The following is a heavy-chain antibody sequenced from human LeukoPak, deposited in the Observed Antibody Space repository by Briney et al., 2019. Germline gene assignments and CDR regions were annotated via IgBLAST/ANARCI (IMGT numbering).Heavy chain of an antibody. V-gene: IGHV1-18*04. CDR3: AREGYCSGGSCYRDFDY. CDR1: GYTFTSYY. D-gene: IGHD2-15*01. CDR2: ISAYNGNT. J-gene: IGHJ4*02. Sequence: ASVKVSCKASGYTFTSYYMHWVRQAPGQGLEWMGWISAYNGNTNYAQKFQDRVTMTTDTSTSTAYMELRSLRSDDTAVYYCAREGYCSGGSCYRDFDYWGQGTLVTVSS.